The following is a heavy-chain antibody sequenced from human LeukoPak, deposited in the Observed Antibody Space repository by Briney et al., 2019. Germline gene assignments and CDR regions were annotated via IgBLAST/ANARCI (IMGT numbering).Heavy chain of an antibody. D-gene: IGHD2-15*01. Sequence: GSSVKVSCKASGYTFTSYAMHWVRQAPGQRLEWMGWINAGNGNTKYSQKFQGRVTITRDRSASTAYMALSSLRSEDTAVYYCAKDFGYCSGGSCYRGMDVWGPGTTVTVSS. CDR1: GYTFTSYA. CDR3: AKDFGYCSGGSCYRGMDV. J-gene: IGHJ6*02. V-gene: IGHV1-3*01. CDR2: INAGNGNT.